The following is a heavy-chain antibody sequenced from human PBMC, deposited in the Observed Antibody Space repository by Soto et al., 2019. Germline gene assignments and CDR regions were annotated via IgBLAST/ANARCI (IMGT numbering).Heavy chain of an antibody. V-gene: IGHV3-30-3*01. D-gene: IGHD2-2*01. J-gene: IGHJ6*02. CDR1: GFTFSSYA. CDR2: ISYDGSNK. Sequence: QVQLVESGGGVVQPGRSLRLSCAASGFTFSSYAMHWVRQAPGKGLEWVAVISYDGSNKYYADSVKGRFTISRDNSKNTLYLQMNSLRAEDTAVYYWARGYCISTSCYDNYDYGMDVWGQGTTVTVSS. CDR3: ARGYCISTSCYDNYDYGMDV.